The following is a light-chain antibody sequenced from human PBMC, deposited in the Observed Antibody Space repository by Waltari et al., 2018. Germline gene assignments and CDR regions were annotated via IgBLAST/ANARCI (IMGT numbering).Light chain of an antibody. V-gene: IGKV3-11*01. CDR3: QQRSNWPLT. Sequence: EIVLTQSPATLSLSPGERATLSCRASQSVSSYLGWYPQKPGQAPRLLIYDASNRATGIPARFSGSGSGTDFTLTISSLEPEDFAVYYCQQRSNWPLTFGGGTKVEIK. CDR1: QSVSSY. J-gene: IGKJ4*01. CDR2: DAS.